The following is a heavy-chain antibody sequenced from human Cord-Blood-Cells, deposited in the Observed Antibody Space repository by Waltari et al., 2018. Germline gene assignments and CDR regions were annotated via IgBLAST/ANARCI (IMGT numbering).Heavy chain of an antibody. CDR1: GLTFSSSW. CDR2: IKQDGSEK. CDR3: LTGTTDY. D-gene: IGHD1-7*01. Sequence: EVQLVESGGGLVQPGGPLRLSCAAPGLTFSSSWMTWVCQAPGKGLEWVANIKQDGSEKYYVDSVKGRFTISRDNAKNSLYLQMNSLRAEDTAVYYCLTGTTDYWGQGTLVTVSS. V-gene: IGHV3-7*01. J-gene: IGHJ4*02.